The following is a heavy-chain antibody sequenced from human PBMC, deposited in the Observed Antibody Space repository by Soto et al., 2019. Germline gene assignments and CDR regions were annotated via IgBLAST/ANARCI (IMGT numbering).Heavy chain of an antibody. J-gene: IGHJ4*02. V-gene: IGHV3-23*01. D-gene: IGHD6-13*01. Sequence: EVQLLESGGGLVRPGGSLRLSCAASGFSFTSYALSWVRQAPGKGLEWVSTISGSDGKTYYADSVKGRFSLSRDTSKTTLSLRMNSLRVEDPAVYYCARCSFLDYWGQGTRVTVS. CDR1: GFSFTSYA. CDR2: ISGSDGKT. CDR3: ARCSFLDY.